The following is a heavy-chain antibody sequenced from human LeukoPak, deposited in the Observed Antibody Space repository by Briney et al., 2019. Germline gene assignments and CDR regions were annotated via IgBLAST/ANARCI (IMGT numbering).Heavy chain of an antibody. CDR2: INHSGST. V-gene: IGHV4-34*01. CDR3: ARRRYTITMVRGVRGEIDP. Sequence: PSETLSLTCAVYGGSLSGYYWSWIRQPPGKGLEWIGEINHSGSTNYNPSLKSRVTISVDTSKNQFSLKLSSVTAADTAVYYCARRRYTITMVRGVRGEIDPWGQGTLVTVSS. J-gene: IGHJ5*02. D-gene: IGHD3-10*01. CDR1: GGSLSGYY.